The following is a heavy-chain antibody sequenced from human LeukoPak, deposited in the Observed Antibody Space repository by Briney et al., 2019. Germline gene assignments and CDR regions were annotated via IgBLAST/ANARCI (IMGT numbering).Heavy chain of an antibody. CDR3: ARAVAAAGDAFDI. D-gene: IGHD6-13*01. J-gene: IGHJ3*02. Sequence: PGGSLRLSCAASGFTFDDYGMSWVRHAPGKGREWVSGINWNGGSTGYADSVKGRFTISRDNAKNSLYLQMNSLRAEDTALYHCARAVAAAGDAFDIWGQGTMVTVSS. V-gene: IGHV3-20*01. CDR2: INWNGGST. CDR1: GFTFDDYG.